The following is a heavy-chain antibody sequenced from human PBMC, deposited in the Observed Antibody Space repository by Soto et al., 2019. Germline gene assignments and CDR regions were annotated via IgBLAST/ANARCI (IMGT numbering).Heavy chain of an antibody. CDR1: GGSISSGGYY. V-gene: IGHV4-31*03. Sequence: QVQLQESGPGLVKPSQTLSLTCTVSGGSISSGGYYWSWIRQHPGKGLEWIGYIYYSGSTYYNPSLKSRVTISVDTSKNPFSRKLSSVTAADTAVYFWARNSVVNSPFDFWGQGTLVTVSS. CDR3: ARNSVVNSPFDF. CDR2: IYYSGST. J-gene: IGHJ4*02. D-gene: IGHD2-15*01.